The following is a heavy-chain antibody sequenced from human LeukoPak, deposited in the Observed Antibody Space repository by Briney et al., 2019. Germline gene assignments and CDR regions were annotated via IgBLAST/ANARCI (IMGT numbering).Heavy chain of an antibody. Sequence: PGGSLRLSCAASGFTFSSYAMSWVRQAPGKGLEWVSAISGSGGSTYYADSVKGRFTISRDNSKNTLYLQMNSLRAEDTAVYYCAKSGELPDHYYYYYMDVWGKGTTVTVSS. V-gene: IGHV3-23*01. CDR3: AKSGELPDHYYYYYMDV. CDR2: ISGSGGST. J-gene: IGHJ6*03. CDR1: GFTFSSYA. D-gene: IGHD1-26*01.